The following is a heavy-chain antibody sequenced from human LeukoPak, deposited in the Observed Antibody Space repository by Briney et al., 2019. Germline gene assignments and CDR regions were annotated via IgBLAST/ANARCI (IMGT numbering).Heavy chain of an antibody. CDR2: IFTSGST. CDR3: ARARRYCDGDCSSGVYWYFDL. Sequence: PSETLSLTCSVSGMSISSYYWTWIQQPAGKGLEWIGRIFTSGSTSYNPSLTSRVTMSVDTSKNQFSLTLTSVTAADTAVYYCARARRYCDGDCSSGVYWYFDLWGRGTLVTVSS. J-gene: IGHJ2*01. V-gene: IGHV4-4*07. CDR1: GMSISSYY. D-gene: IGHD2-21*02.